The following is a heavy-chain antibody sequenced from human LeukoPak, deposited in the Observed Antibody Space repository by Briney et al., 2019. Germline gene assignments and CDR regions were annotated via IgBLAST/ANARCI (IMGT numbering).Heavy chain of an antibody. D-gene: IGHD5-12*01. CDR3: ARDRRGYSGYEPDNWFDP. CDR2: INPNSGGT. CDR1: GYTFTGYY. J-gene: IGHJ5*02. Sequence: ASVKVSCKASGYTFTGYYTHWVRQAPGQGLEWMGWINPNSGGTNYAQKLQGRVTMTTDTSTSTAYMELRSLRSDDTAVYYCARDRRGYSGYEPDNWFDPWGQGTLVTVSS. V-gene: IGHV1-2*02.